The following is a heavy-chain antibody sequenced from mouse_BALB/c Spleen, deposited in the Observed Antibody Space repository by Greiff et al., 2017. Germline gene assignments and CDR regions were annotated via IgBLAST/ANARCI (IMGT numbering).Heavy chain of an antibody. V-gene: IGHV1-69*02. Sequence: QVQLQQPGAELVRPGASVKLSCKASGYTFTSYWINWVKQRPGQGLEWIGNIYPSDSYTNYNQKFKDKATLTVDKSSSTAYMQLSSPTSEDSAVYYCTRGDYGYSFDYWGQGTTLTVSS. CDR2: IYPSDSYT. D-gene: IGHD2-2*01. J-gene: IGHJ2*01. CDR3: TRGDYGYSFDY. CDR1: GYTFTSYW.